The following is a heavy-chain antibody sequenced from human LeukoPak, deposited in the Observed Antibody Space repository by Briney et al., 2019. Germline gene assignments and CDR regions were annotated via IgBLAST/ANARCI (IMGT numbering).Heavy chain of an antibody. V-gene: IGHV1-3*01. CDR3: ARDQRYCSSTSCYLVGY. Sequence: ASVKVSCKASGYTFTSYAMHWVRQAPGQRLEWMGWINAGNGNTKYSQKFQGRVTITRDTSASTAYMELSSLRSEDTAVYYCARDQRYCSSTSCYLVGYWGQGTLVTASS. CDR1: GYTFTSYA. J-gene: IGHJ4*02. CDR2: INAGNGNT. D-gene: IGHD2-2*01.